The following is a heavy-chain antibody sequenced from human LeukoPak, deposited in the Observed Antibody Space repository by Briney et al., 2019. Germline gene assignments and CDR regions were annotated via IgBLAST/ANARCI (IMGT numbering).Heavy chain of an antibody. CDR1: GGSISSYY. D-gene: IGHD2-21*01. CDR3: ARDLGGESPYYYYGMTS. CDR2: IYYSGST. Sequence: SETLSLTCTVSGGSISSYYWSWIRQPPGKGLEWIGYIYYSGSTNYNPSLKSRVTISVDTSKNQFSLKLSSVTAADTAVYYCARDLGGESPYYYYGMTSGAKGPRSPSP. V-gene: IGHV4-59*01. J-gene: IGHJ6*02.